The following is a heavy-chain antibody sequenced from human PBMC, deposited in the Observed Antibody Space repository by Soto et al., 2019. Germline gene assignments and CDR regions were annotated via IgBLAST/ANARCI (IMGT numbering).Heavy chain of an antibody. J-gene: IGHJ3*02. CDR3: ARNDAACDI. Sequence: QVQLQESGPGLVKPSETLSLTCTVSGGSVSSGSYYWTWIRQSPGKGLEWVGYIYYNGATSYNPSLKSRVTISRDTSKNHFCLKLTSVTAADTAVYYCARNDAACDIWGQGTMVSVYS. V-gene: IGHV4-61*01. CDR1: GGSVSSGSYY. CDR2: IYYNGAT.